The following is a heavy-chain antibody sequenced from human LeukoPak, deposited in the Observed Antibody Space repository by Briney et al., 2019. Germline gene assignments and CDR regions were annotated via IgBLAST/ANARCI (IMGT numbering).Heavy chain of an antibody. D-gene: IGHD5-12*01. J-gene: IGHJ3*02. CDR3: AKVRSRGFDAFDI. CDR1: GFTFSAYW. V-gene: IGHV3-74*01. Sequence: GGSLRLSCAASGFTFSAYWMHWVRQAPGKGLVWVSRLNSDGSSRSYADSVKGRFTISRDNAKNTLYLRMNSLRAEDTAVYYCAKVRSRGFDAFDIWGQGTMVTV. CDR2: LNSDGSSR.